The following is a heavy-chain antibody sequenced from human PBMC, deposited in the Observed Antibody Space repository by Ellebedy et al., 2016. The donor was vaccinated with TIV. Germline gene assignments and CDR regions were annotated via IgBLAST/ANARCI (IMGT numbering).Heavy chain of an antibody. CDR1: GYTFTGYY. D-gene: IGHD3-10*01. CDR2: INPNSGGT. CDR3: ARGLVRGVIDGHYGLDV. Sequence: ASVKVSCKASGYTFTGYYMHWVRQAPGQGLEWMGWINPNSGGTNYAQKFQGRVTMTRDTSISTAYMELSRLRSDDTAVYYCARGLVRGVIDGHYGLDVWGQGTTVTVSS. V-gene: IGHV1-2*02. J-gene: IGHJ6*02.